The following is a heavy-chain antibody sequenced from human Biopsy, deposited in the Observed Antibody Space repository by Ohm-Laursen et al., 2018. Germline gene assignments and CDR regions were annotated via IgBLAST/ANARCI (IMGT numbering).Heavy chain of an antibody. Sequence: GTLSLTCTVSGDSVTKYYWSWIRQPPGKGLEWIGHIYYSVMTNYNPPLQSRVSISVDTSRNQVSLRLNSVTAADTAVYYCTRVRTFGGVIGGYYFDSWGQGILVTVSS. CDR1: GDSVTKYY. V-gene: IGHV4-59*02. D-gene: IGHD3-16*02. CDR3: TRVRTFGGVIGGYYFDS. CDR2: IYYSVMT. J-gene: IGHJ4*02.